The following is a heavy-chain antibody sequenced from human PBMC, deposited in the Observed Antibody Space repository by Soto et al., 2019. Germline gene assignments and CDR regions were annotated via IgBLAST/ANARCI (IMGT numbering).Heavy chain of an antibody. J-gene: IGHJ4*02. Sequence: SVKLSCKATGYTFTSYGISWVRQAPIQGLEWMGWISAYNGNTNYAQKLQGRVTMTTDTSTSTAYMELRSLRSDDTAVYYCARWRRQIIVGATTYDYFDYWGQGTLVTVSS. CDR1: GYTFTSYG. D-gene: IGHD1-26*01. CDR3: ARWRRQIIVGATTYDYFDY. V-gene: IGHV1-18*04. CDR2: ISAYNGNT.